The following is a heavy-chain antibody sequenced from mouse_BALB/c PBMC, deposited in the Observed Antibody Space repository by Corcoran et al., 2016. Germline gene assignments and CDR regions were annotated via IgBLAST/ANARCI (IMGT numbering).Heavy chain of an antibody. Sequence: QVQLQQSGAELARPGASVKLSCKASGYTFTDYYITWVKQRTGQGLEWIGEMYPGSGNTYYNEKFKGNATLTADKSSSTAYMQLSSLTSEDSAVYFCARKTYGRSYDWFAYWGQGTLVTVSA. CDR1: GYTFTDYY. CDR2: MYPGSGNT. V-gene: IGHV1-77*01. J-gene: IGHJ3*01. CDR3: ARKTYGRSYDWFAY. D-gene: IGHD1-1*01.